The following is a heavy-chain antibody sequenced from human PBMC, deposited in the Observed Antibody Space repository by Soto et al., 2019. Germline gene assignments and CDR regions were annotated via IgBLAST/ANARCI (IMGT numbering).Heavy chain of an antibody. CDR1: GYTFTSYA. CDR3: ARDYDILTGYYSFDY. V-gene: IGHV1-3*01. CDR2: INAGNGNT. D-gene: IGHD3-9*01. J-gene: IGHJ4*02. Sequence: ASVKVSCKASGYTFTSYAMHWVRQAPGQRLEWMGWINAGNGNTKYSQKFQGRVTITRDTSVSTAYMELSSLRSEDTAVYYCARDYDILTGYYSFDYWGQGTLVTVSS.